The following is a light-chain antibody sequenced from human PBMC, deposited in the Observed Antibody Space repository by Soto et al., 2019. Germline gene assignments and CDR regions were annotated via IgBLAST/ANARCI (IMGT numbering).Light chain of an antibody. Sequence: SYELTQPPSVSVSPGQTASITRSGDKLGDKYASWYQQKPGQSPVLVIYQDSKRPSGIPERFSGSNSGNTATLTISGTQAMDEADYYCQAWDSRTVVFGGGTKVTVL. CDR2: QDS. CDR1: KLGDKY. V-gene: IGLV3-1*01. CDR3: QAWDSRTVV. J-gene: IGLJ2*01.